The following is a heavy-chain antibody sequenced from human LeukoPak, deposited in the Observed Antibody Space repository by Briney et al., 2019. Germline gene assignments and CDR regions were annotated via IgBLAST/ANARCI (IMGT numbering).Heavy chain of an antibody. D-gene: IGHD2/OR15-2a*01. Sequence: GGSLRLSCAASGFIFSNCAMNWVRQVPGKGLEWVSSISGGGSNTFYADSAKGRFTISRDNSKNTLHPHMNSVRAEDTAVYYCAKSMTRGYDAFDIWGQGTMVTVSS. CDR3: AKSMTRGYDAFDI. J-gene: IGHJ3*02. CDR2: ISGGGSNT. V-gene: IGHV3-23*01. CDR1: GFIFSNCA.